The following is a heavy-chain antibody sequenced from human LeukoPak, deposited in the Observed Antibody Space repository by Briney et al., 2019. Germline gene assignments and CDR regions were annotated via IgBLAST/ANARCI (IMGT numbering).Heavy chain of an antibody. Sequence: GGSLRLSCAASGFTFSSYSMNWVRQAPGKGLEWVSSISSSSSYIYYADSVKGRFTISRDNAKNSLYLQMNSLRAEDTAAYYCAREDDYGDYVPFDYWGQGTLVTVSS. D-gene: IGHD4-17*01. CDR3: AREDDYGDYVPFDY. V-gene: IGHV3-21*01. CDR1: GFTFSSYS. J-gene: IGHJ4*02. CDR2: ISSSSSYI.